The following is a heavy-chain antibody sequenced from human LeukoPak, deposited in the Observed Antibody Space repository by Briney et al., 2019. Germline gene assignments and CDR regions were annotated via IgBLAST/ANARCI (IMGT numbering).Heavy chain of an antibody. D-gene: IGHD5-18*01. CDR2: IYYSGST. J-gene: IGHJ4*02. CDR3: ARRGYSYSYFDY. CDR1: GGSISSSSYY. V-gene: IGHV4-39*01. Sequence: SETLSLTCTVSGGSISSSSYYWGWIRQPPGKGLEWIGSIYYSGSTYYNPSLKSRVTISVDTSKNQFSLKLSSVTAADTAVYYCARRGYSYSYFDYWGQGTLVTVSS.